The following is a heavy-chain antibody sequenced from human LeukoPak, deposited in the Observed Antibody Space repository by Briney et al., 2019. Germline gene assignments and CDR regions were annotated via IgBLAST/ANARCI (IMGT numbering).Heavy chain of an antibody. V-gene: IGHV4-61*02. D-gene: IGHD3-22*01. CDR2: IYTSGST. CDR3: ARDRRYYDSSGYYGGFDY. J-gene: IGHJ4*02. CDR1: GGSISSGSYY. Sequence: SETLSLTCTVSGGSISSGSYYWSWIRQPAGKGLEWIGRIYTSGSTNYNPSLKSRVTISVDTSKNQFSLKLSSVTAADTAVYYCARDRRYYDSSGYYGGFDYWGQGTLVTVSS.